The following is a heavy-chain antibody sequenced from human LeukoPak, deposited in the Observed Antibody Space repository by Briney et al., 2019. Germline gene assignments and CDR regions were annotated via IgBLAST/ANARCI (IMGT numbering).Heavy chain of an antibody. Sequence: SGESLRLSCAASGFTFSSYAMSWVRQAPGKGLEWVANIKQDGSEKYYVDSVKGRFTISRDNAKNSLYLQMNSLRAEDTAVYYCARKFTYYDFWSGRGYYFDYWGQGTLVTVSS. V-gene: IGHV3-7*01. CDR1: GFTFSSYA. CDR3: ARKFTYYDFWSGRGYYFDY. J-gene: IGHJ4*02. CDR2: IKQDGSEK. D-gene: IGHD3-3*01.